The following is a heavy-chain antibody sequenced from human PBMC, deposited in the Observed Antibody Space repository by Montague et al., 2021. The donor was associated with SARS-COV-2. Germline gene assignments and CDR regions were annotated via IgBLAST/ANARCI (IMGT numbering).Heavy chain of an antibody. CDR2: IKQDGSEK. CDR3: ARVQRTTGTTRLGTYYYYYYGMDV. Sequence: SLRLSCAASGFTFSSYWMGWVRQAPGKGLEWVANIKQDGSEKYYVDSVKGRFTISRDNAKNSLYLQMNSLRAEDTAVYYCARVQRTTGTTRLGTYYYYYYGMDVWGQGTTVTVSS. D-gene: IGHD1-1*01. J-gene: IGHJ6*02. V-gene: IGHV3-7*01. CDR1: GFTFSSYW.